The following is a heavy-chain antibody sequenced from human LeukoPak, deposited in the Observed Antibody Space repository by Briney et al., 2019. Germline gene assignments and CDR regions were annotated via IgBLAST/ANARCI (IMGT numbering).Heavy chain of an antibody. CDR3: ARDRILHSSGWYGY. CDR2: ISSSSSYI. Sequence: PGGSLRLSCAASGFTFSSYSMNWVRQAPGKGLELVSSISSSSSYIYYADSVKGRFTISRDNAKNSPYLQMNSLRAEDTAVYYCARDRILHSSGWYGYWGQGTLVTVSS. D-gene: IGHD6-19*01. V-gene: IGHV3-21*01. J-gene: IGHJ4*02. CDR1: GFTFSSYS.